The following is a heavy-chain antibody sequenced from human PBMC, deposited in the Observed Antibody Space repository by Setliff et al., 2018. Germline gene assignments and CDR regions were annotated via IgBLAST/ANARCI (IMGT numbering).Heavy chain of an antibody. CDR1: GFTFSSYS. Sequence: PGGSLRLSCAASGFTFSSYSMNWVRQAPGKGLEWVSYISSSSSTIYYADPVKGRFTISRDNAKNSLYLQMNSLRAEDTAVYYCARQNDFWSGQDFDYWGQGTLVTV. V-gene: IGHV3-48*01. D-gene: IGHD3-3*01. CDR3: ARQNDFWSGQDFDY. CDR2: ISSSSSTI. J-gene: IGHJ4*02.